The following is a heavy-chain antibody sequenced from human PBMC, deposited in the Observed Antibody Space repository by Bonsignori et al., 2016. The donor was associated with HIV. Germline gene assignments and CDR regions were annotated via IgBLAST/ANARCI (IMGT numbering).Heavy chain of an antibody. CDR1: GYTFSNYG. CDR2: ISAYNGDI. D-gene: IGHD3-9*01. J-gene: IGHJ4*02. CDR3: TRDPQVYYNILTGPSATLES. Sequence: ASVKVSCKASGYTFSNYGISWVRQAPGQGLEWMGWISAYNGDINYAQKFQGRVTMTTDTSTSTAYMELRNLRSDDTAVYYCTRDPQVYYNILTGPSATLESWGRGTLVTVSS. V-gene: IGHV1-18*01.